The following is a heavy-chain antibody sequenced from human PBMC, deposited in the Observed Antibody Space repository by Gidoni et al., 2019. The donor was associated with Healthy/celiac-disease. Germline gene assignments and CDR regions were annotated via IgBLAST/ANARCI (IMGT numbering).Heavy chain of an antibody. D-gene: IGHD6-6*01. Sequence: QVQLVESGGGVVQPGRSLRLSCSASGFTFSSYAMHWVRQAPGKGLEGVAVISYDGSNKYYADSVKGRFTISRDNSKNTLYLQMNSLRAEDTAVYYCARTRSSSFPYYYYGMDVWGQGTTVTVSS. CDR3: ARTRSSSFPYYYYGMDV. CDR1: GFTFSSYA. V-gene: IGHV3-30-3*01. CDR2: ISYDGSNK. J-gene: IGHJ6*02.